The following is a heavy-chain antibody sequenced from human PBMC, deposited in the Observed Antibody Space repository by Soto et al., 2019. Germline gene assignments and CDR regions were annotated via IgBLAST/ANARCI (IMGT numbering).Heavy chain of an antibody. Sequence: SVKVSCKASGGTFSSYAISWVRQAPGQGLEWMGGIIPIFGTANYAQKFQGRVTITADESTSTAYMELSSLRSEDTAVYYCARAGEAVAAEVYYGMDVWGQGTTVTVSS. J-gene: IGHJ6*02. CDR1: GGTFSSYA. D-gene: IGHD6-19*01. V-gene: IGHV1-69*13. CDR2: IIPIFGTA. CDR3: ARAGEAVAAEVYYGMDV.